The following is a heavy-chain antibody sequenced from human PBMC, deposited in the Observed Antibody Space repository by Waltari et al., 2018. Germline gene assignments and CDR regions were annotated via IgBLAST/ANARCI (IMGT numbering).Heavy chain of an antibody. Sequence: QVQLVQSGAEVKKPGSSVKVSCKASGGTFSSYAISWVRQAPGQGLEWMGGISPIFGTANYAQKFQGRVTITTDESTGTAYMELSSLRSEDTAVYYCARGEVSGSYYFDYWGQGTLVTVSS. D-gene: IGHD1-26*01. J-gene: IGHJ4*02. CDR3: ARGEVSGSYYFDY. V-gene: IGHV1-69*05. CDR1: GGTFSSYA. CDR2: ISPIFGTA.